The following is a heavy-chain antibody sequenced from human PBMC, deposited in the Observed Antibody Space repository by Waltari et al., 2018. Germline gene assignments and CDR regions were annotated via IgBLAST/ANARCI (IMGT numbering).Heavy chain of an antibody. D-gene: IGHD3-10*01. CDR1: GIPLRNHW. Sequence: DVQLLESGGALVPQGGSMRLSCPATGIPLRNHWMGWVRQTPGKGLEYVATISPDGSGKKYVDSVKGRFTVSRDNAQNSFFLQMNSLRAEDTAVYYCGRFGSPGSFDSWGQGTLVTVSS. J-gene: IGHJ5*02. CDR3: GRFGSPGSFDS. CDR2: ISPDGSGK. V-gene: IGHV3-7*01.